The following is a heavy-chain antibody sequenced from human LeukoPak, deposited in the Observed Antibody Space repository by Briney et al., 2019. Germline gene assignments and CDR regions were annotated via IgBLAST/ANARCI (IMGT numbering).Heavy chain of an antibody. D-gene: IGHD3-3*01. CDR3: ARGSTYYDFWSGKNWFDP. CDR2: IIPILGIA. J-gene: IGHJ5*02. Sequence: SVKVSCKASGGTFSSYAIIWVRQAPGQGLEWMGRIIPILGIANYAQKFQGRVTITADKSTSTAYMELSSLRSEDTAVYYCARGSTYYDFWSGKNWFDPWGQGTLVTVSS. CDR1: GGTFSSYA. V-gene: IGHV1-69*04.